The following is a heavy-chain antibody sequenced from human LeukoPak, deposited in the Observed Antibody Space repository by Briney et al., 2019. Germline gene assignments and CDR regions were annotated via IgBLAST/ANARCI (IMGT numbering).Heavy chain of an antibody. D-gene: IGHD1-1*01. CDR1: GFTFSSYW. CDR3: ARGERRSSYFDY. J-gene: IGHJ4*02. V-gene: IGHV3-7*01. Sequence: GSLRLSCAPSGFTFSSYWMSWVRQAPGKGLEWVANIKQDGSEKYYVDSVKGRFTISRDNAKNSLYLQMNSLRAEDTAVYYCARGERRSSYFDYWGQGTLVTVSS. CDR2: IKQDGSEK.